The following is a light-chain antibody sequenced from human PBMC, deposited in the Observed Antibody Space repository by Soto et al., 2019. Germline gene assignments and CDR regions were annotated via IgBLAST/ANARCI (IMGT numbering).Light chain of an antibody. CDR1: SSDVGAYNY. CDR3: TSYTRTRNLL. J-gene: IGLJ2*01. Sequence: QSALTQPASVSGSPGQSITISCTGTSSDVGAYNYVSWYQHHPGRAPKLFIFEVSHRPSGVSDRFSGSKSGNTASLTISGLQTEDEADYYCTSYTRTRNLLFGGGTKLTVL. V-gene: IGLV2-14*01. CDR2: EVS.